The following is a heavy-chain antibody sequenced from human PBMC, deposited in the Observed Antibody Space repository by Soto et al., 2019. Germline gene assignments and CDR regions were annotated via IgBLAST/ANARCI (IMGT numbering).Heavy chain of an antibody. V-gene: IGHV1-18*01. CDR2: ISAYTGNT. CDR3: ARGPESRSTAYFDY. J-gene: IGHJ4*02. D-gene: IGHD2-2*01. Sequence: QVQLVQSGGEVKKPGASVKVSCKASGYTFTDYGITWVRQAPGQGLEWMGWISAYTGNTNYAQKVQGRVTMNTDTSTNTAYLELRSLRSDDTAVYYCARGPESRSTAYFDYWGQGTLVTVSS. CDR1: GYTFTDYG.